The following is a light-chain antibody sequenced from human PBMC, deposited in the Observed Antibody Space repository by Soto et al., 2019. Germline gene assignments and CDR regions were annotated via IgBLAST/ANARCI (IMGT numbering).Light chain of an antibody. Sequence: IGLTQSPATLSLSPGERATLYXRDSNSVIIYLSWYQQKPGXAPRXXXDAXSNRATGSPARLSGSGSGTAFTLPISSREPEDCAAYYWQQRSNWTPTFGQGTKVDI. CDR3: QQRSNWTPT. V-gene: IGKV3-11*01. J-gene: IGKJ1*01. CDR2: AXS. CDR1: NSVIIY.